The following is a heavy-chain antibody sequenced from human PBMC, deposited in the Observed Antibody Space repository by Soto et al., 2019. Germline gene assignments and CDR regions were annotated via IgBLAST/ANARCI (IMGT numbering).Heavy chain of an antibody. CDR1: GGSIRSGGYY. V-gene: IGHV4-31*03. CDR3: ARGDIVLVPAAENWFDP. D-gene: IGHD2-2*01. J-gene: IGHJ5*02. CDR2: ISNSGSS. Sequence: QVQLQESGPGQVKPSQTLSLTCTVSGGSIRSGGYYWSWIRQHPGKGLEWIGYISNSGSSYYNPSLKSRASISVDTSKNRFSLKLSSVTAADTAVYYCARGDIVLVPAAENWFDPWGQGTLVTVSS.